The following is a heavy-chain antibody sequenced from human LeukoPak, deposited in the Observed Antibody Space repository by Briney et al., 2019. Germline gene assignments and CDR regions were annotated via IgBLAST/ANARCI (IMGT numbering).Heavy chain of an antibody. D-gene: IGHD5/OR15-5a*01. CDR2: ISSGSSYI. V-gene: IGHV3-21*01. J-gene: IGHJ4*02. Sequence: PGGSLRLSCTASGFKFDDYGMTWVRQAPGKGLEWVSIISSGSSYIHYADSVKGRFTISRDNAKNSLYLQMNSLRAEDTAVYYCARQKYLRGPDVEYFDYWGQGTLVTVSS. CDR3: ARQKYLRGPDVEYFDY. CDR1: GFKFDDYG.